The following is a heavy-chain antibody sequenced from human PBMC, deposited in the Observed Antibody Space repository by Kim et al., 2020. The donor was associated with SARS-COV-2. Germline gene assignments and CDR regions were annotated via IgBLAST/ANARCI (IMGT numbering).Heavy chain of an antibody. J-gene: IGHJ5*02. CDR1: GGTFSSYA. D-gene: IGHD1-26*01. CDR3: ARERRWSANPRGWFDP. V-gene: IGHV1-69*13. Sequence: SVKVSCKASGGTFSSYAISWVRQAPGQGLEWMGGIIPIFGTANYAQKFQGRVTITADESTSTAYMELSSLRSEDTAVYYCARERRWSANPRGWFDPWGQGTLVTVSS. CDR2: IIPIFGTA.